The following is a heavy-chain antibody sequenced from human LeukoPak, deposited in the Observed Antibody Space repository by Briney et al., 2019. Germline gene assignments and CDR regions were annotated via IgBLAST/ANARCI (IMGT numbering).Heavy chain of an antibody. CDR1: GFAFDEHG. CDR3: ARATITSPFYFDY. J-gene: IGHJ4*02. V-gene: IGHV3-20*04. D-gene: IGHD2-2*01. Sequence: VGSLRLSCTASGFAFDEHGMSWVRQVPGKGLGWVSGINWSGGSTGYADPLRGRFTISSDNAKNSLYLQMDSLRAEDTALYYCARATITSPFYFDYWGQGTLVTVSS. CDR2: INWSGGST.